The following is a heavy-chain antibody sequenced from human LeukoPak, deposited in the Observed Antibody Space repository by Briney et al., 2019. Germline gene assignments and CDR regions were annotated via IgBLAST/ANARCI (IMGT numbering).Heavy chain of an antibody. CDR1: GGSFSGYY. CDR3: VRDRELTY. CDR2: IYNSGST. D-gene: IGHD1-26*01. V-gene: IGHV4-59*03. J-gene: IGHJ4*02. Sequence: SETLSLTCAVYGGSFSGYYWSWIRQPPGKGLEWIGYIYNSGSTNYNPSLKSRVTISVDTSKNQFSLKLTSVTAADTAVYHCVRDRELTYWGQGTLVTVSS.